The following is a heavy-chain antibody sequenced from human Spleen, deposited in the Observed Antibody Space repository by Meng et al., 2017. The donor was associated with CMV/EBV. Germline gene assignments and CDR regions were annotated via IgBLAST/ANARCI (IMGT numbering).Heavy chain of an antibody. CDR1: GYTFTGYY. Sequence: VSCQTSGYTFTGYYMHWVRQAPGQGLEWMAYINPNSGDTNYAQKFQGRVTMTRDTSISTVYVEVSRLRSDDTAIYFCARASGRHYDYWGQGTLVTVSS. D-gene: IGHD3-10*01. J-gene: IGHJ4*02. CDR3: ARASGRHYDY. CDR2: INPNSGDT. V-gene: IGHV1-2*02.